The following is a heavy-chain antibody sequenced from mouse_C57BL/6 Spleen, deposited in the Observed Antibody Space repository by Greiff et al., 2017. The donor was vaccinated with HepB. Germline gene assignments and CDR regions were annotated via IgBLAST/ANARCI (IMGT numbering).Heavy chain of an antibody. J-gene: IGHJ4*01. V-gene: IGHV5-4*01. CDR2: ISDGGSYT. D-gene: IGHD2-2*01. Sequence: EVQLVESGGGLVKPGGSLKLSCAASGFTFSSYAMSWVRQTPEKRLEWVATISDGGSYTYYPDNVKGRFTISRDNAKNNLYLQMSHLKSEETAMYYCARGDGYDGHYYAMDYWGQGTSVTVSS. CDR1: GFTFSSYA. CDR3: ARGDGYDGHYYAMDY.